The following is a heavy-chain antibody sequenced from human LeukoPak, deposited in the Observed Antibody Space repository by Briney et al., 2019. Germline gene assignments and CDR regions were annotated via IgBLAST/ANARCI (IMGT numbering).Heavy chain of an antibody. CDR1: GFTSSSYA. J-gene: IGHJ6*02. CDR2: ISGSGGST. Sequence: GRSLRLSCAASGFTSSSYAMSWVRQAPGKGLEWVSAISGSGGSTYYADSVKGRFTISRDNSKNTLYLQMNSLRAEDTAVYYCAKDRSRGSYYYYYGMDVWGQGTTVTVSS. V-gene: IGHV3-23*01. CDR3: AKDRSRGSYYYYYGMDV. D-gene: IGHD1-26*01.